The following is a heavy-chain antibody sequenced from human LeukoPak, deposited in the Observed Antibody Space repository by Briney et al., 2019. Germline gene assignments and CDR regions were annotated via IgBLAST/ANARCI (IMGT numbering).Heavy chain of an antibody. CDR2: IYYSGST. Sequence: GSLRLSCAASGFTFSSYEMNWVRQPPGKGLEWIGSIYYSGSTYYNPSLKSRVTISVDTSKNQFSLKLSSVTAADTAVYYCASVVVTAEFDYWGQGTLVTVSS. V-gene: IGHV4-39*01. J-gene: IGHJ4*02. CDR1: GFTFSSYE. CDR3: ASVVVTAEFDY. D-gene: IGHD2-21*02.